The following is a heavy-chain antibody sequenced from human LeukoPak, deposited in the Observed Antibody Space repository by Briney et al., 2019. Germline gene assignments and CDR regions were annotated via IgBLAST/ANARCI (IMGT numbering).Heavy chain of an antibody. V-gene: IGHV1-2*06. CDR3: ARLIAARPDIDY. CDR2: INPNSGGT. J-gene: IGHJ4*02. CDR1: GYTFTDYY. Sequence: ASVKVSCKASGYTFTDYYMNWVRQAPGQGLEWMGRINPNSGGTNYAQKFQGRVTMTRDTSISTAYMELYRLRSDDAAVYYCARLIAARPDIDYSGQGTLVTVSS. D-gene: IGHD6-6*01.